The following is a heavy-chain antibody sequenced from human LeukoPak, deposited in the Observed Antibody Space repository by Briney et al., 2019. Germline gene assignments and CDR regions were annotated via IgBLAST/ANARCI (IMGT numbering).Heavy chain of an antibody. Sequence: PGGSLRLSCVASGFTFNKYSMNWVRQAPGKGLQWLSYISGTSRTIYYADSVKGRFAISRDNARNSLYLQMSSLRVEDTAVYYCAKDGWLVSGRTPFYFDSWGQGTLVTVSS. CDR1: GFTFNKYS. CDR2: ISGTSRTI. V-gene: IGHV3-48*01. CDR3: AKDGWLVSGRTPFYFDS. J-gene: IGHJ4*02. D-gene: IGHD6-19*01.